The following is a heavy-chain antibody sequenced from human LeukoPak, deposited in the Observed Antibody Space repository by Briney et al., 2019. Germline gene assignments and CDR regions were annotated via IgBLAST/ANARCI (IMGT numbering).Heavy chain of an antibody. CDR2: INHSGST. CDR3: ARSRNSWSYRPSNWFDP. J-gene: IGHJ5*02. Sequence: SETLSLTCAVYGGSFSGYYWSWIRQPPGKGLEWIGEINHSGSTNYNPSLKSRVTISVDTSKNQFSLKLSSVTAADTAVYYCARSRNSWSYRPSNWFDPWGQGTLVTVSS. D-gene: IGHD3-16*02. V-gene: IGHV4-34*01. CDR1: GGSFSGYY.